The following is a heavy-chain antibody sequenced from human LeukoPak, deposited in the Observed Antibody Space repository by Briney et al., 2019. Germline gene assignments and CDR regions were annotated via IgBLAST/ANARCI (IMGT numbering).Heavy chain of an antibody. CDR3: ASEGSYYDFWSGYCTYGMDV. D-gene: IGHD3-3*01. J-gene: IGHJ6*02. CDR1: GGSFSGYY. CDR2: INHSGST. Sequence: PSETLSLTCAVYGGSFSGYYWSWIRQPPGKGLEWIGEINHSGSTNYNPSLKSRVTISVDTSKNQFSLKLSSVTAADTAVYYCASEGSYYDFWSGYCTYGMDVWGQGTTVTVSS. V-gene: IGHV4-34*01.